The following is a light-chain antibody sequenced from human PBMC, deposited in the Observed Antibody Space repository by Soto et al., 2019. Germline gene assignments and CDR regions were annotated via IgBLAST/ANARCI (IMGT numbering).Light chain of an antibody. CDR2: FGS. V-gene: IGKV2-28*01. CDR1: QSLLHSNGYNF. CDR3: MQCLQTPIT. J-gene: IGKJ5*01. Sequence: DIVMTQSPLSLHVTPGEPASISCRSSQSLLHSNGYNFLDWFLQKPGQSPHHLIYFGSNRACGVPYRYSGSGSGTDFTLNISRVEAEDVWVYYCMQCLQTPITFGQGTRLEIK.